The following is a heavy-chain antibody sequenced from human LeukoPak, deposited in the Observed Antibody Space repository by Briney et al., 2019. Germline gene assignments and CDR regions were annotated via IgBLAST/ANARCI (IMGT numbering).Heavy chain of an antibody. V-gene: IGHV3-23*01. CDR1: SFTFSSYA. D-gene: IGHD5-12*01. Sequence: PGGTLRLSCEASSFTFSSYAMSWVRQAPGKGLEWVSAISGSGGSTYYADSVKGRFTISRDNSKNTLYLQMNSLRAEDTAVYYCARGPLRGGNDYSFRNWGQGTLVTVSS. CDR3: ARGPLRGGNDYSFRN. CDR2: ISGSGGST. J-gene: IGHJ4*02.